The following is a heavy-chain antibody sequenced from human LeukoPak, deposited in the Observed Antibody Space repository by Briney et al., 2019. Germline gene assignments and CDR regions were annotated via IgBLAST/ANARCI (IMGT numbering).Heavy chain of an antibody. CDR1: GSSISSGGYY. V-gene: IGHV4-31*03. J-gene: IGHJ4*02. Sequence: PSQTLSLTCTVSGSSISSGGYYWSWIRQHPGKGLEWIGYIYYSGSTYYNPSLKSRVTISVDTSKNQFSLKLSSVTAADTAVYYCARAVDCSSTSCYAAGVDYWGQGTLVTVSS. CDR3: ARAVDCSSTSCYAAGVDY. D-gene: IGHD2-2*01. CDR2: IYYSGST.